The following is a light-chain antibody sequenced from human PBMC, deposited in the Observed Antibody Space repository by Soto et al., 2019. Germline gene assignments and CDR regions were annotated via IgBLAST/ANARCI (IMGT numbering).Light chain of an antibody. CDR3: AAWDDSLNGLV. Sequence: QSVLTRPPSVSAAPRQRVTISCSGSSSNIGNNAVNWYQQLPGKAPKLLIYYDDLLPSGVSDRFSGSKSGTSASLAISGLQSEDEADYYCAAWDDSLNGLVLGGGTKLTVL. J-gene: IGLJ2*01. CDR2: YDD. CDR1: SSNIGNNA. V-gene: IGLV1-36*01.